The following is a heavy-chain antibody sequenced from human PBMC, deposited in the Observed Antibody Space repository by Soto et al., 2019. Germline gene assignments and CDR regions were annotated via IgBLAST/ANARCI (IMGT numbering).Heavy chain of an antibody. V-gene: IGHV3-23*01. Sequence: GGSLRLSCATSGFILNSYAMTWVRQTPGKALEWVAAISGGRDTTFYADTVRGRFTISRDNSKNTVYLQMNSLRAEDTAVYYCAKRPSFPSMVGATHFDYWGQGTLVTVSS. J-gene: IGHJ4*02. CDR3: AKRPSFPSMVGATHFDY. CDR2: ISGGRDTT. CDR1: GFILNSYA. D-gene: IGHD1-26*01.